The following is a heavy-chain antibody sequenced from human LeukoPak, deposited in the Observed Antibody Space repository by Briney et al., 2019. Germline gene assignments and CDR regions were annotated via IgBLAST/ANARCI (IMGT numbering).Heavy chain of an antibody. Sequence: GGSLRLSCAASGFTFSNYWMHWVRQVPGKGLEWVSGTNRRGDITGYADFVKGRFTISRDNAKNSLYLQMNSLRVEDTALYHCARKGLGGELGGFDSWGQGTLVTVSS. CDR3: ARKGLGGELGGFDS. D-gene: IGHD1-7*01. CDR2: TNRRGDIT. J-gene: IGHJ4*02. V-gene: IGHV3-20*01. CDR1: GFTFSNYW.